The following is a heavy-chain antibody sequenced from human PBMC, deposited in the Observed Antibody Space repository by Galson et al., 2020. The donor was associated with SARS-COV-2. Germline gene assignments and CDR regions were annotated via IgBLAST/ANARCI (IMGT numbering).Heavy chain of an antibody. Sequence: GGSLRLSCAASGFTFSGYTMNWVRQAPGKGLEWVSSIIRSGTYIYYADSVRGRFTNSRDNAKNSLYLQRNSLRAEDTAVYYCARGIVVADAFDIWGQGTMVTVSS. CDR3: ARGIVVADAFDI. J-gene: IGHJ3*02. D-gene: IGHD2-15*01. CDR2: IIRSGTYI. V-gene: IGHV3-21*01. CDR1: GFTFSGYT.